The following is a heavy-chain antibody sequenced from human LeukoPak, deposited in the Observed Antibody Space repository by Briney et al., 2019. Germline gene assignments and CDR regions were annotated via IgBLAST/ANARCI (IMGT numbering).Heavy chain of an antibody. Sequence: AESLQISCKGSAYSFTNYYIGWGRQMAGKGLEWMVIIYSGDSDTKYSPSFQGQVTISADKSISTAHLQWSSLKASDTAIYYRARRVHRVGTYSSHSVYWGQGTLVTVSS. J-gene: IGHJ4*02. D-gene: IGHD2-15*01. CDR1: AYSFTNYY. V-gene: IGHV5-51*01. CDR2: IYSGDSDT. CDR3: ARRVHRVGTYSSHSVY.